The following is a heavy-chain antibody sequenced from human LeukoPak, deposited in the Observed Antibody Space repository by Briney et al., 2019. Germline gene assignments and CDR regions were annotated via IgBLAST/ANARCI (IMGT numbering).Heavy chain of an antibody. V-gene: IGHV3-7*01. CDR2: IKQDGSEV. D-gene: IGHD2-21*01. J-gene: IGHJ6*03. Sequence: GGSLRLSCAASGFTFTEYWMTWVRQAPGQRLEWVANIKQDGSEVYYEDSVEGRFTISRDNTKNSVYLQMNSLGVEDTAVYYCAREAYCGGPSCFAVSYMDVWGEGTTVTVSS. CDR1: GFTFTEYW. CDR3: AREAYCGGPSCFAVSYMDV.